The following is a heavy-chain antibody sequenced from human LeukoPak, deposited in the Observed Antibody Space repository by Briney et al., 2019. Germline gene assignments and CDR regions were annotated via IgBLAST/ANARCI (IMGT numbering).Heavy chain of an antibody. CDR2: ISYDGSNK. J-gene: IGHJ4*02. Sequence: GRSLRLSCAASGFTFSSYGMHWVRQAPGKGLEWVAVISYDGSNKYYADSVKGRFTISRDNSKNTLYLQMNSLRAEDTAVYYCGGADLQAAYFDYWGQGTLVTVSS. CDR3: GGADLQAAYFDY. CDR1: GFTFSSYG. V-gene: IGHV3-30*03. D-gene: IGHD2-15*01.